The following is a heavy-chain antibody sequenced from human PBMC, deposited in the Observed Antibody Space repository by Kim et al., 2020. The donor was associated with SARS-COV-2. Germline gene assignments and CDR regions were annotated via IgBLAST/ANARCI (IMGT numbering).Heavy chain of an antibody. J-gene: IGHJ5*02. V-gene: IGHV3-33*01. CDR3: AGSCGWYSWFDP. D-gene: IGHD6-19*01. CDR2: K. Sequence: KYYADSVKGRFTISRDNSKTTLYLQMNSLRAEDTAVYYWAGSCGWYSWFDPWGQGTLVTVSS.